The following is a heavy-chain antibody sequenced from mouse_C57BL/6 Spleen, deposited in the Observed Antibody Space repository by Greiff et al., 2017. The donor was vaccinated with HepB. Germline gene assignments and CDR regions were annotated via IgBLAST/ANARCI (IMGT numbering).Heavy chain of an antibody. V-gene: IGHV1-80*01. J-gene: IGHJ4*01. CDR2: IYPGDGDT. D-gene: IGHD2-2*01. CDR1: GYAFSSYW. CDR3: ANMVTTLYYYAMDY. Sequence: QVQLQQSGAELVKPGASVKISCKASGYAFSSYWMNWVKQRPGKGLEWIGQIYPGDGDTNYNGKFKGKATLTADKSSSTAYMQLSSLTSEDSAVYFCANMVTTLYYYAMDYWGQGTSVTVSS.